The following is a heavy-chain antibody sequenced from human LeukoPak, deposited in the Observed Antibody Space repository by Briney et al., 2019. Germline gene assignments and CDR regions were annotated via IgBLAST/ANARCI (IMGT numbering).Heavy chain of an antibody. Sequence: GGSLRLSCAASGFAFNTYSMNWVRQAPGKGLEWVSSISGSSGYMYYADSVKGRFIISRDNAKNTLSLQMSSLRPEDTAVYYCAREGPSPVVPVTHWFDPWGQGTLVSVSS. D-gene: IGHD2-2*01. J-gene: IGHJ5*02. V-gene: IGHV3-21*01. CDR2: ISGSSGYM. CDR3: AREGPSPVVPVTHWFDP. CDR1: GFAFNTYS.